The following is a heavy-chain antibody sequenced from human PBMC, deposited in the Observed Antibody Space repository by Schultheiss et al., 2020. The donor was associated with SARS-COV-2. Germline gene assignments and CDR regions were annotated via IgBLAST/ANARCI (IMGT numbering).Heavy chain of an antibody. V-gene: IGHV5-51*01. CDR2: IYPDNSDP. D-gene: IGHD3-3*01. CDR1: GYSFATYW. CDR3: ARGQTGGRVSIFGAGPPKAYYFDS. Sequence: GESLKISCKGSGYSFATYWIGWVRQMPGKGLEWMGIIYPDNSDPRYSPSFQGQVTISADKSITTAYLQWSSLKASDTAMYFCARGQTGGRVSIFGAGPPKAYYFDSWGQGALVTVSS. J-gene: IGHJ4*02.